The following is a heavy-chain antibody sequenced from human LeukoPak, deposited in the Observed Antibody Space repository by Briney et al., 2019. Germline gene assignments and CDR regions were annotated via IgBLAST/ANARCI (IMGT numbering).Heavy chain of an antibody. CDR2: IYPGDSDT. J-gene: IGHJ4*02. Sequence: GESLKISCKGSGYSFTSYWIGWVRQMPGKGLEWMGIIYPGDSDTRYSPSFQGQVTISADKSISTVYLQWSSLKASDTAMYYCARPPAEDTAMAPFDYWGQGTLVTVSS. CDR3: ARPPAEDTAMAPFDY. D-gene: IGHD5-18*01. CDR1: GYSFTSYW. V-gene: IGHV5-51*01.